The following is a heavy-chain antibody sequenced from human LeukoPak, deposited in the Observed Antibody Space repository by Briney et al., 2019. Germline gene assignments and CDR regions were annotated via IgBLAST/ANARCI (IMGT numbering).Heavy chain of an antibody. J-gene: IGHJ4*02. D-gene: IGHD5-24*01. V-gene: IGHV4-59*01. Sequence: SETLSLTCTVSGGSISSYYWSWIRQPPGKGLEWIGYIYYSGSTNYNPSLKSRVTISVDTSKIQFSLKLSSVTAADTAVYYCARDRDGYNPDFDYWGQGTLVTVSS. CDR3: ARDRDGYNPDFDY. CDR2: IYYSGST. CDR1: GGSISSYY.